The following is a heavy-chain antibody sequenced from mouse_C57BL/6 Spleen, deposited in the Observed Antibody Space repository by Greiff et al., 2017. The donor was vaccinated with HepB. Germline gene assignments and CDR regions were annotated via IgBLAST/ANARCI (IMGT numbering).Heavy chain of an antibody. CDR3: TRDRLPGRGYFDV. Sequence: EVKLMESGAGLVKPGGSLKLSCAASGFTFSSYAMSWVRQTPEKRLEWVAYISSGGDYIYYADTVKGRFTISRDNARNTLYLQMSSLKSEDTAMYYCTRDRLPGRGYFDVWGTGTTVTVSS. CDR2: ISSGGDYI. J-gene: IGHJ1*03. CDR1: GFTFSSYA. V-gene: IGHV5-9-1*02. D-gene: IGHD2-14*01.